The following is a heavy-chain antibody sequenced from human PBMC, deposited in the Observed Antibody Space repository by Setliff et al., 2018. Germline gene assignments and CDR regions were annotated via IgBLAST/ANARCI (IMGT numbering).Heavy chain of an antibody. D-gene: IGHD4-17*01. CDR2: ISTRNDDT. V-gene: IGHV1-18*01. CDR3: ARRSGERGMTTGWPDDFDY. CDR1: GYIFTRYR. Sequence: ASVKVSCKASGYIFTRYRITWVRQSPGQGLEWMGWISTRNDDTGYAQKFKGRVTLTTDTSTNTAYMELRSLRSDDTAVYYCARRSGERGMTTGWPDDFDYWGRGTLVTVSS. J-gene: IGHJ4*01.